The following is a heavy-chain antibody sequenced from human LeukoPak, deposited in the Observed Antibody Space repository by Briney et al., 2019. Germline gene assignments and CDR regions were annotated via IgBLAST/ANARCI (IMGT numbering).Heavy chain of an antibody. CDR1: GYTLRNYW. CDR3: ARYSSSSGGAAYYLDY. D-gene: IGHD6-6*01. Sequence: GGSLRLSCTASGYTLRNYWMHWVRQVPGKRLVWVSRISGDGSVTNYADSVQGRFTISRDNAENILYLQINSLRSEDTAVYYCARYSSSSGGAAYYLDYWGHGTLATVSS. J-gene: IGHJ4*01. V-gene: IGHV3-74*01. CDR2: ISGDGSVT.